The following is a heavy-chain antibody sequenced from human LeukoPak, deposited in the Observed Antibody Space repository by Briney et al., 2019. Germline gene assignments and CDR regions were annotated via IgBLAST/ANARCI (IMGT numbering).Heavy chain of an antibody. J-gene: IGHJ3*02. V-gene: IGHV3-66*01. D-gene: IGHD2-15*01. CDR2: IYSDERT. Sequence: GGSLRFSCAASGFSVSRNYVSWVRQAPGKGLEWVSVIYSDERTYYADSVKGRFTISRDNSKNTLYLQMNRLRAEDTAVYYCARDPAYCSGGICYSNAFDIWGQGTMVTVSS. CDR1: GFSVSRNY. CDR3: ARDPAYCSGGICYSNAFDI.